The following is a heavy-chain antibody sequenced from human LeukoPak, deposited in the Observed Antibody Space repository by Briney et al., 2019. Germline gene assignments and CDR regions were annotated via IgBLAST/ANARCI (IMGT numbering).Heavy chain of an antibody. D-gene: IGHD2-15*01. Sequence: GASVKVSCKASGGTFSSYAISWVRQAPGQGLEWMGGIIPIFGTANYAQKFQGRVTITADKSTSTAYMELSSLRSEDTAVYYCARDCSGGSCYQRRGFDYWGQGTLVTVFS. CDR1: GGTFSSYA. J-gene: IGHJ4*02. V-gene: IGHV1-69*06. CDR3: ARDCSGGSCYQRRGFDY. CDR2: IIPIFGTA.